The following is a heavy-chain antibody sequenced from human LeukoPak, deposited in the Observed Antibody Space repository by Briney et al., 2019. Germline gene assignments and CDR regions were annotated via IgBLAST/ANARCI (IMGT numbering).Heavy chain of an antibody. Sequence: SETLSLTCTVSGGAISSYYWSWIRQPPGTGLEWIGYIHYTGSTNYNPSLKSRVTISVDTSKNQFSLKLSSVTAAYTAVYYGARQSPWFGEPDVWGQGTTVTVSS. V-gene: IGHV4-59*01. J-gene: IGHJ6*02. D-gene: IGHD3-10*01. CDR3: ARQSPWFGEPDV. CDR1: GGAISSYY. CDR2: IHYTGST.